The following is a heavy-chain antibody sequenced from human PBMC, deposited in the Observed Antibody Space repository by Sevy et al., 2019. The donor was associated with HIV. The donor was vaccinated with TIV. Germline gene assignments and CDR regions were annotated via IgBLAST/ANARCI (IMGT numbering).Heavy chain of an antibody. V-gene: IGHV3-49*04. CDR2: LKNEAYGGTL. CDR1: GFTFGNYG. D-gene: IGHD1-20*01. CDR3: TRYKGAQAIFDY. Sequence: GGSLRLSCTGSGFTFGNYGMSWVRQAPGKGLEWVAFLKNEAYGGTLDYAAFVKGRFSISRDHSKSIPHLQMNDLKTEDTAIYYCTRYKGAQAIFDYWGQGALVTVSS. J-gene: IGHJ4*02.